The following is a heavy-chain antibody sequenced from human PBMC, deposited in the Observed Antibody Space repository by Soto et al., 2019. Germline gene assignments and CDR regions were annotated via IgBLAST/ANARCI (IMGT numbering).Heavy chain of an antibody. V-gene: IGHV1-18*01. Sequence: VQLAQSGSEVKKPGASVKSFCKDSDYTFTTYGMSWLGQTPGQGLEWMGWNCSYNRNKNHAKNLQVRATMTTDTSSNTAYMELRSRRSDDSSVSYCERCDCSVGSCCSCWTVDLWARGALVT. J-gene: IGHJ2*01. CDR2: NCSYNRNK. D-gene: IGHD2-15*01. CDR1: DYTFTTYG. CDR3: ERCDCSVGSCCSCWTVDL.